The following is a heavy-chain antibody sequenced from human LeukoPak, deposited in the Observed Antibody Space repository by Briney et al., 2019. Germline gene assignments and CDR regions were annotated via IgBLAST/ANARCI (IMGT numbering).Heavy chain of an antibody. D-gene: IGHD3-10*01. V-gene: IGHV4-59*12. Sequence: SETLSLTCTVSGGSISSYYWSWIRQPPGKGLEWIGYIYYSGSTYYNPSLKSRVTISVDTSKNQFSLKLSSVTAADTAVYYCARESDRGVLWGQGTLVTVSS. J-gene: IGHJ4*02. CDR2: IYYSGST. CDR3: ARESDRGVL. CDR1: GGSISSYY.